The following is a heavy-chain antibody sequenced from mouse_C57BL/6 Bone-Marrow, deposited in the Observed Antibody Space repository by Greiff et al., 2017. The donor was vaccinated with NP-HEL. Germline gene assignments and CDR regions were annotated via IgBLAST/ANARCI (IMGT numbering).Heavy chain of an antibody. Sequence: VQLKESGAELVRSGASVKLSCTASGFNIKDYYMHWVKQRPEQGLEWIGWIDPENGDTEYAPKFQGKATMTADTSSNTAYLQLSSLTSEGTAVYYCNAITTVVAKAYWGQGTLVTVSA. CDR1: GFNIKDYY. CDR3: NAITTVVAKAY. D-gene: IGHD1-1*01. V-gene: IGHV14-4*02. J-gene: IGHJ3*01. CDR2: IDPENGDT.